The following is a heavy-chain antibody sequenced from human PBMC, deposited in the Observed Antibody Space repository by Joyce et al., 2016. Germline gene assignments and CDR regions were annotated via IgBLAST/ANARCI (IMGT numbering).Heavy chain of an antibody. CDR1: GFTFSSYG. CDR3: AKGPRVCSSVRCYYYGMDV. J-gene: IGHJ6*02. D-gene: IGHD2-2*01. CDR2: IINGSHMT. V-gene: IGHV3-23*01. Sequence: EVRLLESGGNLVQPGGSLRLSCAASGFTFSSYGITWVRQTTGKGLEWVSSIINGSHMTYYPGSVKGLCTISRDNSKNTLYLQMNSLGAEDTAVYYCAKGPRVCSSVRCYYYGMDVWGQGTTVTVSS.